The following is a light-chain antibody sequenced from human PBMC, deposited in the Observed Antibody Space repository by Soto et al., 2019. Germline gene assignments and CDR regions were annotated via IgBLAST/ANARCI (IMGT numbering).Light chain of an antibody. V-gene: IGKV1-9*01. CDR2: AAS. J-gene: IGKJ3*01. CDR1: QGISSY. CDR3: QQFDSYPLFT. Sequence: DIQLTQSPSFLSASVGDRVTITCRASQGISSYLAWYQQKPGKAPKLLIYAASTLQSGVPSRFSDSGSGTEFPFTIRSLQPEDFATYDCQQFDSYPLFTFGTGPKVDIK.